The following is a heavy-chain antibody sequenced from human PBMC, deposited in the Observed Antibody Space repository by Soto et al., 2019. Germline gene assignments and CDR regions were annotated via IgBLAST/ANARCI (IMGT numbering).Heavy chain of an antibody. CDR2: IFWDDDK. V-gene: IGHV2-5*02. CDR1: GFSLSTSGVG. D-gene: IGHD5-18*01. J-gene: IGHJ4*02. Sequence: QITLKESGPTLVKPTQTLTLTCTFSGFSLSTSGVGVGWIRQPPGKALEWLGIIFWDDDKRYRPSLKSRLTITKDTPKNQLVLTMTNMDPVDTGTYYCAHLPWKQLWPRAPVVNWGQGTPVTVSS. CDR3: AHLPWKQLWPRAPVVN.